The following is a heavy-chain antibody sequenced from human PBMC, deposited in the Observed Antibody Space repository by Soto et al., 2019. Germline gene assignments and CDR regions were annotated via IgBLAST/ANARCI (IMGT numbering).Heavy chain of an antibody. CDR1: GFTFSSYG. V-gene: IGHV3-33*01. J-gene: IGHJ4*02. D-gene: IGHD3-3*01. Sequence: QVQLVESGGGVVQPGRSLRLSCAASGFTFSSYGMHWVRQAPGKGLEWVAVIWYDGSNKYYADSVKGRFTISRDNSKNTLYLQMRSLRAEDTAVYYCARVSRSGYYPKYWGQGTLVTVSS. CDR3: ARVSRSGYYPKY. CDR2: IWYDGSNK.